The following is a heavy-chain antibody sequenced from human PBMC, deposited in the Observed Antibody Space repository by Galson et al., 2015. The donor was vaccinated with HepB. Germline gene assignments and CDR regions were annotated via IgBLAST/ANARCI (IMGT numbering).Heavy chain of an antibody. CDR3: AKDSSDDYSYPFDY. D-gene: IGHD4/OR15-4a*01. CDR2: ISGSGGTT. Sequence: SLRLSCAASGFIFDSYAMTWVRQAPGKGLEWVSAISGSGGTTLYADSVKGRFTISRDNSKNTLYLQMNSLRAEDTAVYYCAKDSSDDYSYPFDYWGQGTLVTVSS. CDR1: GFIFDSYA. J-gene: IGHJ4*02. V-gene: IGHV3-23*01.